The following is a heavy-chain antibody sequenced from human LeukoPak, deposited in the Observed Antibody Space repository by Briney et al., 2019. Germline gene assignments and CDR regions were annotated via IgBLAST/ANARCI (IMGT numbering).Heavy chain of an antibody. Sequence: GGSLRLSCAASGFTFSGHWMSWVRQAPGKGLEWVANINQGGSDKYYVDSVKGRFTISRDNANNLLYLQMNSLRGDDTAVYYCTRDRSRAEDDWGQGTLVTVSS. D-gene: IGHD1-14*01. CDR1: GFTFSGHW. V-gene: IGHV3-7*01. CDR2: INQGGSDK. CDR3: TRDRSRAEDD. J-gene: IGHJ4*02.